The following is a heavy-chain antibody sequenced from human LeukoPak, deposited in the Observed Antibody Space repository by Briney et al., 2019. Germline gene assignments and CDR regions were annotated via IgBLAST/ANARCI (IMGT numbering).Heavy chain of an antibody. Sequence: PSETLSLTCTVSGGSISSSSYNWGWIPQPPGKGLEWIGSIDYSGSTYYNPSLKSRVTISVDTSKNQFSLKLSSVTAADTAVYYCAREADYLDYYYYMDVWGKGTTVTASS. D-gene: IGHD4-11*01. V-gene: IGHV4-39*01. CDR3: AREADYLDYYYYMDV. J-gene: IGHJ6*03. CDR2: IDYSGST. CDR1: GGSISSSSYN.